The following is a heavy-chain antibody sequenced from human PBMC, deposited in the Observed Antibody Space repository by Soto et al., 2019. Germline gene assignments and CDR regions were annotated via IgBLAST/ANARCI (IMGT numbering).Heavy chain of an antibody. J-gene: IGHJ6*02. CDR3: ARVSRWLVPGYYYGMDV. V-gene: IGHV3-30-3*01. CDR1: GFTFSSYA. CDR2: ISYDGSNK. Sequence: PGGSLRLSCAASGFTFSSYAMHWVRQAPGKGLEWVAVISYDGSNKYYADSVKGRFTISRDNSKNTLHLQMNSLRAEDTAVYYCARVSRWLVPGYYYGMDVWGQGTTVTVSS. D-gene: IGHD6-19*01.